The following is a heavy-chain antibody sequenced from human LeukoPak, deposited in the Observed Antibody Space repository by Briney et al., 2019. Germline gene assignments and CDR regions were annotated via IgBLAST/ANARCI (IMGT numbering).Heavy chain of an antibody. CDR3: ATAPSMFRGVDIVWGWYLDL. D-gene: IGHD3-10*01. V-gene: IGHV4-34*01. J-gene: IGHJ2*01. Sequence: SETLSLTCAVYGGSFSGYYWSWIRQPPGKGLEWIGEINHSGSTNYNPSLKSRVTISVDTSKNQFSLKLSSVTAADTAMYYCATAPSMFRGVDIVWGWYLDLWGRGTLLTVSS. CDR2: INHSGST. CDR1: GGSFSGYY.